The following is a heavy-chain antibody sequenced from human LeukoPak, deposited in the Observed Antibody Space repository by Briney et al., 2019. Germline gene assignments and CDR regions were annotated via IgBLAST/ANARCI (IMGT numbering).Heavy chain of an antibody. V-gene: IGHV7-4-1*01. CDR2: INTNTGNP. CDR1: GYTFTGYY. J-gene: IGHJ4*02. D-gene: IGHD6-13*01. Sequence: GASVKVSCKASGYTFTGYYMHWVRQAPGQGLEWVGWINTNTGNPTYAQGFTGRFVFSLDTSVSTAYYCAREDYSSSWYSAPLFDYWGQGTLVTVSS. CDR3: FDY.